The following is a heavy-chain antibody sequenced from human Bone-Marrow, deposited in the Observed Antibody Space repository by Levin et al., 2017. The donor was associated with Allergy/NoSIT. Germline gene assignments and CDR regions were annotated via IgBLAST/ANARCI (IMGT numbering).Heavy chain of an antibody. CDR2: ISWKSGKT. D-gene: IGHD1/OR15-1a*01. CDR3: VKSLNTMTIHDGFDF. J-gene: IGHJ3*01. Sequence: PGGSLRLSCATSKFMFDDYGMYWVRQAPGKGLEWVSGISWKSGKTHYADSVKGRFVISRDNAKNSLYLQMNSLRTEDTALYYCVKSLNTMTIHDGFDFWGQGTMVTVSA. V-gene: IGHV3-9*01. CDR1: KFMFDDYG.